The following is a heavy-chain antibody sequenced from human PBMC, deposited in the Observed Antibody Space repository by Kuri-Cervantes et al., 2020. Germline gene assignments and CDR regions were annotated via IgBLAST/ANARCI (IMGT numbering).Heavy chain of an antibody. J-gene: IGHJ4*02. V-gene: IGHV3-7*01. CDR3: ARGIYDGANLFFDF. D-gene: IGHD3-16*01. CDR1: GFTFSSYA. Sequence: GESLKISCAASGFTFSSYAMSWVRQAPGKGLEWVANIKEDGSEKYYVDSVKGRFTISRDNAKNSLYLQMNSLRAEETAVYYCARGIYDGANLFFDFWGQGTLVTVSS. CDR2: IKEDGSEK.